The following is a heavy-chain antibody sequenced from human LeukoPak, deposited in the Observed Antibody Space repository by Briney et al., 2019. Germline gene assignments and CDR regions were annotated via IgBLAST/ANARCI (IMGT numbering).Heavy chain of an antibody. V-gene: IGHV3-48*03. CDR2: SSSGGSTI. D-gene: IGHD5-18*01. CDR3: ATEPQYSYGLDFEH. J-gene: IGHJ4*02. Sequence: PGGSLRLSCAGSGFTFSSYEMNWVRQAPGKGLEGVSYSSSGGSTIYYADSVKGRFTISRDNAKNSLYLQMNSLRAEDTAVYYCATEPQYSYGLDFEHWGQGTLVTVSS. CDR1: GFTFSSYE.